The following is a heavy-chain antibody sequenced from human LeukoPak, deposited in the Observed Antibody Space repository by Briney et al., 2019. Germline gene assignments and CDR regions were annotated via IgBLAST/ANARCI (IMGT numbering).Heavy chain of an antibody. CDR3: AKERQWLVLGSGLWDY. V-gene: IGHV1-18*01. J-gene: IGHJ4*02. D-gene: IGHD6-19*01. CDR1: GYTFTSYG. Sequence: ASVKVSCKASGYTFTSYGISWVRPAPGQGLEWMGWISAYNGNTNYAQKLQGRVTMTTDTSTSTAYMELRSLRSDDTAVYYCAKERQWLVLGSGLWDYWGQGTLVTVSS. CDR2: ISAYNGNT.